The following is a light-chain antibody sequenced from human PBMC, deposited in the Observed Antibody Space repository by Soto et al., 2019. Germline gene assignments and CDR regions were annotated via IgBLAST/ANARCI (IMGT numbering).Light chain of an antibody. Sequence: EIELTQSPGTLSLSPGERATLPSRASQSVSSSYLAWYQQKPGQAPRLLIYGASSRPTGTPARFSGSGSGTDFTLTISRLEPEDFAVYYCQQYSSSLITFGQGTRLEIK. V-gene: IGKV3-20*01. CDR3: QQYSSSLIT. CDR1: QSVSSSY. J-gene: IGKJ5*01. CDR2: GAS.